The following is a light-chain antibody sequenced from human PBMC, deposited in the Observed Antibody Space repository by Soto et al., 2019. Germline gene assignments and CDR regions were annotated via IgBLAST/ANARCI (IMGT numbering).Light chain of an antibody. Sequence: AIQMTQSPSSLSASVGDRVTISCRASQGIGNALGWYQQKPGKPPKVLIYGASNLQSGVPPRFSGSGSGTDFTLTISRLEPEDFAVYYCQQYGGSPSITFGQGTRLEIK. J-gene: IGKJ5*01. CDR1: QGIGNA. V-gene: IGKV1-6*01. CDR3: QQYGGSPSIT. CDR2: GAS.